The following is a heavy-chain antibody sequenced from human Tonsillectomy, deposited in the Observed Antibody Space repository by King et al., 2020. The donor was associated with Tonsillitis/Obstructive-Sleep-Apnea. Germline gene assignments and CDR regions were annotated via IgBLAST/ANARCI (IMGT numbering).Heavy chain of an antibody. CDR1: GGSVSSGSYY. Sequence: QLQESGPGLVKPSETLSLTCTVSGGSVSSGSYYWSWIRQPPGKGLEWIGYIYYSGSTNYNPSLKSRVTISVDTSKNQFSLKLSSVTAADTAVYYCARAHPFDAFDIRGQGTVVTVSS. V-gene: IGHV4-61*01. J-gene: IGHJ3*02. D-gene: IGHD2/OR15-2a*01. CDR2: IYYSGST. CDR3: ARAHPFDAFDI.